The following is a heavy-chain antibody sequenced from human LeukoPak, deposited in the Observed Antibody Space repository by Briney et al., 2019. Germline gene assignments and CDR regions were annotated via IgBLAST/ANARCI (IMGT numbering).Heavy chain of an antibody. CDR1: GGSFSGYY. D-gene: IGHD6-6*01. Sequence: PSETLSLTCAVYGGSFSGYYWSWIRQPPGKGLEWIGEINHSGSTNYNPSLKSRVTISVDTSKNQFSLKLSSVTAADTAVYYCARVPSFQSYSSYLVYYYYYYMDVWGKGTTVTVSS. J-gene: IGHJ6*03. CDR3: ARVPSFQSYSSYLVYYYYYYMDV. V-gene: IGHV4-34*01. CDR2: INHSGST.